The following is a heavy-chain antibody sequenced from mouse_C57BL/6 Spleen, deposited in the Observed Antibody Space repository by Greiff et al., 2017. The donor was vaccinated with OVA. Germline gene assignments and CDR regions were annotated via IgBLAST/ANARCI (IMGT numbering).Heavy chain of an antibody. CDR3: ARGGQLGYYFDY. D-gene: IGHD4-1*02. CDR1: GYTFTSYW. V-gene: IGHV1-69*01. Sequence: VQLQQPGAELVMPGASVKLSCKASGYTFTSYWMHWVKQRPGQGLEWIGEIDPSDSYTNYNQKFKGKSTLTVDKSSSTAYMQLSSLTSEDSAVYYCARGGQLGYYFDYWGQGTTLTVSS. J-gene: IGHJ2*01. CDR2: IDPSDSYT.